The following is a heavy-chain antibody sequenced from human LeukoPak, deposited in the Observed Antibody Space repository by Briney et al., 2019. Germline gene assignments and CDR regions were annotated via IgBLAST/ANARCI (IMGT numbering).Heavy chain of an antibody. J-gene: IGHJ5*02. CDR1: GGTFSSYA. D-gene: IGHD2-2*01. CDR3: ARDPAAYCSSTSCPNNWFDP. V-gene: IGHV1-69*13. Sequence: SVKVTCKASGGTFSSYAISWVRQAPGQGLEWMGGIIPIFGTANYAQKFQGRVTITADESTSTAYMELSSLRSEDTAVYYCARDPAAYCSSTSCPNNWFDPWGQGTLVTVSS. CDR2: IIPIFGTA.